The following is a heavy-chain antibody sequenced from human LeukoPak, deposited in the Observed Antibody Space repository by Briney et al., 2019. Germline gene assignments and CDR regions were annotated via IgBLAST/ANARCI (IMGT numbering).Heavy chain of an antibody. V-gene: IGHV3-23*01. D-gene: IGHD1-26*01. J-gene: IGHJ6*03. CDR3: ANLVGATVYYYYYMDV. Sequence: GGSLRLSCAASGFTFSSYAMSWVRQAPGKGLEWVSAISGSGGSTYYADSVEGRFTISRDNSKNTLYLQMNSLRAEDTAVYYCANLVGATVYYYYYMDVWGKGTTVTVSS. CDR1: GFTFSSYA. CDR2: ISGSGGST.